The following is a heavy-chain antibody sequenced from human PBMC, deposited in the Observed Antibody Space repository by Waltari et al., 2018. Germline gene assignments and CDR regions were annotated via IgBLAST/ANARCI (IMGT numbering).Heavy chain of an antibody. Sequence: QVQLVQSGAEVKKPGASVKVSCTASGYTFTGYYMHRVRQAPGQALEWMGWINPNSGGTNYAQKFQGRVTMTRDTSISTAYMELSRLRSDDTAVYYCARDWAAAGGFDYWGQGTLVTVSS. CDR3: ARDWAAAGGFDY. V-gene: IGHV1-2*02. D-gene: IGHD6-13*01. CDR1: GYTFTGYY. CDR2: INPNSGGT. J-gene: IGHJ4*02.